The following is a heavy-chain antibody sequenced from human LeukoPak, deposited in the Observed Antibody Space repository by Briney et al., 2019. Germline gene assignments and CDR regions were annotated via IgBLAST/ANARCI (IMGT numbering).Heavy chain of an antibody. V-gene: IGHV4-38-2*02. CDR3: ARDPCSSTSCYTWWFDP. D-gene: IGHD2-2*02. Sequence: SETLSLTCTVSGYSISSGYYWGWIRPPPGKGLEGIGSIYHSGSTYYNPSLKSRVTISVDTTKNQFSLKLSSVTAADTAVYYCARDPCSSTSCYTWWFDPWGQGTLVTVSS. J-gene: IGHJ5*02. CDR2: IYHSGST. CDR1: GYSISSGYY.